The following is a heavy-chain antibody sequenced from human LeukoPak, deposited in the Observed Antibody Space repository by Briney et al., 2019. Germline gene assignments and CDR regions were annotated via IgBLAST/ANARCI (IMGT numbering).Heavy chain of an antibody. J-gene: IGHJ4*02. Sequence: ASVKVSCKASGYTFSGYGFSWVRQAPGQGLEWVGWVSAYNGNTKYAQNYQGRVTMTTDTSTSTAYMELRSLRSDDTAVYSCARGGGSYGDYSLWLGYWGQGTLVTVSS. CDR3: ARGGGSYGDYSLWLGY. CDR2: VSAYNGNT. CDR1: GYTFSGYG. V-gene: IGHV1-18*01. D-gene: IGHD4-17*01.